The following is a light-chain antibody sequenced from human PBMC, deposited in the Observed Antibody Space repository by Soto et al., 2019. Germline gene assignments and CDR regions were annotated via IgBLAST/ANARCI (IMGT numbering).Light chain of an antibody. CDR3: KSYTGINNWV. Sequence: QSALTQPPSASVSPGQSVTISCTGTSSDVGGYNYVSWYQQHPGKAPKVMIYEVNKRPSGVPDRFSGSKSGNTASLTVSGLQAEDEADYFCKSYTGINNWVFGGGTKVTVL. V-gene: IGLV2-8*01. J-gene: IGLJ3*02. CDR2: EVN. CDR1: SSDVGGYNY.